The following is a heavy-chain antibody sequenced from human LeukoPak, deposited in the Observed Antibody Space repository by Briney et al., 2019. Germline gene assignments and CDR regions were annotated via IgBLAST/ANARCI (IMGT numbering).Heavy chain of an antibody. CDR3: AREGYQLLSVDY. CDR1: GYTFSSYG. D-gene: IGHD2-2*01. J-gene: IGHJ4*02. CDR2: ISAYNGNT. V-gene: IGHV1-18*01. Sequence: ASVKVSCKASGYTFSSYGISWVRQAPGQGLEWMGWISAYNGNTNYVQKSQGRVSMTTDTSTSTAYMELRSLRSDDTAVYYCAREGYQLLSVDYWGQGTLVTVSS.